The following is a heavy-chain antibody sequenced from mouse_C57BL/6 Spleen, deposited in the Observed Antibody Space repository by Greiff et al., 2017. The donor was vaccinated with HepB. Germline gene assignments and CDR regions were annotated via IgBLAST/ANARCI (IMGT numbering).Heavy chain of an antibody. J-gene: IGHJ2*01. CDR3: ASGASYSSWDY. Sequence: QVQLQQPGAELVRPGSSVKLSCKASGYTFTSYWMHWVKQRPIQGLEWIGNIDPSDSETHYNQKFKDKATLTVDKSSSTAYMQLSSLTSEDSAVYDCASGASYSSWDYWGQGTTLTVSS. CDR2: IDPSDSET. V-gene: IGHV1-52*01. D-gene: IGHD2-5*01. CDR1: GYTFTSYW.